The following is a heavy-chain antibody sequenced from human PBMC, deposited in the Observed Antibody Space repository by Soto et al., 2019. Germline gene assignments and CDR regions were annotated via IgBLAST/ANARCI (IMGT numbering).Heavy chain of an antibody. CDR3: ARFKNRDLYYYYGMDV. V-gene: IGHV5-51*01. CDR2: IYPGDSDT. J-gene: IGHJ6*02. CDR1: GYSFTSYW. Sequence: GESLKISCXGPGYSFTSYWLDLVRQTPGKGLEWMGIIYPGDSDTRYSPSFQGQVTISADKSISTAYLQWSSLKASDTAMYYCARFKNRDLYYYYGMDVWGQGTTVTVSS.